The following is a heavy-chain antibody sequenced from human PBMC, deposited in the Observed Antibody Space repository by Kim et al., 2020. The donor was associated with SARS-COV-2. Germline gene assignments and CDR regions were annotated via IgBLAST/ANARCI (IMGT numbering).Heavy chain of an antibody. CDR2: ISYDGSNK. CDR3: ARAVGANYYYGMDV. V-gene: IGHV3-30*04. D-gene: IGHD1-26*01. J-gene: IGHJ6*02. CDR1: GFTFSSYA. Sequence: GGSLRPSCAASGFTFSSYAMHWVRQAPGKGLEWVAVISYDGSNKYYADSVKGRFTISRDNSKNTLYLQMNSLRAEDTAVYYCARAVGANYYYGMDVWGQGTTVTVSS.